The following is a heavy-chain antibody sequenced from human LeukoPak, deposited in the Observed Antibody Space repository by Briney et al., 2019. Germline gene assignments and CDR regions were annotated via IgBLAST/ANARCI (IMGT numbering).Heavy chain of an antibody. J-gene: IGHJ6*02. D-gene: IGHD2/OR15-2a*01. Sequence: PGGSLRLSCAASESTFSKFWMHWVRQAPGKGLVWVSGINRDGSTTTYADSVKGRFTVSRDNAKNTLYLQMNSLRAEDTGVYYCARGNYYGMDVWGQGTTVTVSS. CDR2: INRDGSTT. CDR1: ESTFSKFW. V-gene: IGHV3-74*03. CDR3: ARGNYYGMDV.